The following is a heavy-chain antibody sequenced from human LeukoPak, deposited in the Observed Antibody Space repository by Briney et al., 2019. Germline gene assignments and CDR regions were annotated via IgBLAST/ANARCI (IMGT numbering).Heavy chain of an antibody. CDR1: GYTFTSYA. Sequence: ASVKVSCKASGYTFTSYAMHWVRQAPGQRLEWMGWSNAGNGNTKYSQEFQGRVTITRDTSASTAYMELSSLRSEDMAVYYCARDMDSSGWYGLDYWGQGTLVTVSS. V-gene: IGHV1-3*02. J-gene: IGHJ4*02. CDR3: ARDMDSSGWYGLDY. CDR2: SNAGNGNT. D-gene: IGHD6-19*01.